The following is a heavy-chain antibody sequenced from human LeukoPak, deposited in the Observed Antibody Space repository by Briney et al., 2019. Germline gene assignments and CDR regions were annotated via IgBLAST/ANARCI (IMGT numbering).Heavy chain of an antibody. CDR2: IHHSGGI. J-gene: IGHJ3*02. Sequence: SGTLSLTCAVSGDSISSDIWWNWVRQPPGKGLEWIGEIHHSGGINYNPSLKSRVTISVDRSKNQFSLKLSSVTAADTAVYYCARVVIAAGDAFDIWGQGTMVTVSS. CDR3: ARVVIAAGDAFDI. D-gene: IGHD6-13*01. V-gene: IGHV4-4*02. CDR1: GDSISSDIW.